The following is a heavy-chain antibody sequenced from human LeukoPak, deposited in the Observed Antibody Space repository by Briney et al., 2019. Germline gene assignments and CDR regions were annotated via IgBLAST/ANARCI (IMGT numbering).Heavy chain of an antibody. CDR3: ASTYGDRYYFDY. CDR2: IKQDGSEK. J-gene: IGHJ4*02. Sequence: GGSLRLSCAASGFTFSSYWTRWVRQAPGKGLEWVANIKQDGSEKYYVDSVKGRFTISRDNAKNSLYLQMNSLRAEDTAVYYCASTYGDRYYFDYWGQGTLVTVSS. CDR1: GFTFSSYW. D-gene: IGHD4-17*01. V-gene: IGHV3-7*01.